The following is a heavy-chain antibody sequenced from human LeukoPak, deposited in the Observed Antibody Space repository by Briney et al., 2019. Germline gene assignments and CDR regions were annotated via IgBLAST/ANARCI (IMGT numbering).Heavy chain of an antibody. Sequence: GGSLTLSCEVSGMTFDRHGMHWVRQSPGKGLEWLTFIKYDGTRTDYEDSVKGRFTISRDNSKNTLYLQMNSLRAEDTAVYYCARVPSFYWYFGLWGRGTLVTVSS. CDR2: IKYDGTRT. J-gene: IGHJ2*01. CDR1: GMTFDRHG. CDR3: ARVPSFYWYFGL. V-gene: IGHV3-30*02. D-gene: IGHD2-15*01.